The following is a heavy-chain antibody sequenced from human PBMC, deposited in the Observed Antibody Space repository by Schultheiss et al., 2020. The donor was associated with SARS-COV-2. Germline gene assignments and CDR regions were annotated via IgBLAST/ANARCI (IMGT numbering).Heavy chain of an antibody. D-gene: IGHD3/OR15-3a*01. V-gene: IGHV3-23*01. J-gene: IGHJ6*02. CDR2: IGGSGDNT. Sequence: GESLKISCAASGFTFSSYAMSWVRQAPGKGLECVSAIGGSGDNTYYADSVRGRFTISRDNAKNTLYLQMNSLRAEDTAVYYCARASDFWTGYYGMDVWGQGTTVTVSS. CDR1: GFTFSSYA. CDR3: ARASDFWTGYYGMDV.